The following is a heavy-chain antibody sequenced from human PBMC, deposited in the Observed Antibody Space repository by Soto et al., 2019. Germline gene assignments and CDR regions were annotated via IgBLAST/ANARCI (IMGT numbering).Heavy chain of an antibody. CDR2: INHSGST. D-gene: IGHD1-7*01. J-gene: IGHJ4*02. V-gene: IGHV4-34*01. Sequence: SETLSLTCAVYGGSFSGYYWSWIRQPPGKGLEWIGEINHSGSTNYNPSLKSRVTISVDTSKNQFSLKLSSVTAADTAVYYCASRDPGTSVDYWGQGTLVTVSS. CDR3: ASRDPGTSVDY. CDR1: GGSFSGYY.